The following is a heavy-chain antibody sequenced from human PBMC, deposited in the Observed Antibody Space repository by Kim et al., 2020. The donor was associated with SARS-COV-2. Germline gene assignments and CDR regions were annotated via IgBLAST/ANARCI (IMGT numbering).Heavy chain of an antibody. V-gene: IGHV3-21*01. Sequence: GGSLRLSCAASGFTFSSYSMNWVRQAPGKGLEWVSSISSSSSYIYYADSVKGRFTISRDNAKNSLYLQMNSLRAEDTAVYYCARKGLYDYVWGSYGMDVWGQGTTVTVSS. J-gene: IGHJ6*02. CDR1: GFTFSSYS. CDR2: ISSSSSYI. CDR3: ARKGLYDYVWGSYGMDV. D-gene: IGHD3-16*01.